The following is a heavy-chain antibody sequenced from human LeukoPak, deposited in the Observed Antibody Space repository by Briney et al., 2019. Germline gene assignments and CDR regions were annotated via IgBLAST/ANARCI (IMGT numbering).Heavy chain of an antibody. CDR1: GFTFSNYS. CDR3: ARGTMFPYYFDY. Sequence: GGSLRLSCAASGFTFSNYSMCWVRQAPGKGLEWVSFISSSSSYIYYADSVKGRFTISRDNAKNSLYLQMNSLRAEDTAVYYCARGTMFPYYFDYWGQGTLVTVSS. CDR2: ISSSSSYI. D-gene: IGHD3-10*02. V-gene: IGHV3-21*01. J-gene: IGHJ4*02.